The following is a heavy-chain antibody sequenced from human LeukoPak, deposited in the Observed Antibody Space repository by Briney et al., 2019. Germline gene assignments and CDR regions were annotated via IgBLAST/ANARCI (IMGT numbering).Heavy chain of an antibody. V-gene: IGHV3-33*01. CDR2: IWYDGSNK. CDR3: ARGAYYYDSSGYYYTDY. J-gene: IGHJ4*02. Sequence: GGSLRLSCAASGFTFSSYGMHWVRQAPGKGLEGVAVIWYDGSNKYYADSVKGRFTISRDNSKNTLYLQMNSLGAEDTAVYYCARGAYYYDSSGYYYTDYWGQGTLVTVSS. D-gene: IGHD3-22*01. CDR1: GFTFSSYG.